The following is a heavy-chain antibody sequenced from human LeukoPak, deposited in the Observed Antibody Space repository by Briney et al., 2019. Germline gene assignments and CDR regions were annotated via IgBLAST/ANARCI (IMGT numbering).Heavy chain of an antibody. D-gene: IGHD6-19*01. CDR1: GFTFSSYA. CDR3: ARDLAVAGTAQFDY. Sequence: PGGSLRLSCAASGFTFSSYAMHWVRQAPGKGLEYVSAISSNGGSTYYANSVKGRFTISRDNSKNTLYLQMGSLRAEDMAVYYCARDLAVAGTAQFDYWGQGTLVTVSS. J-gene: IGHJ4*02. CDR2: ISSNGGST. V-gene: IGHV3-64*01.